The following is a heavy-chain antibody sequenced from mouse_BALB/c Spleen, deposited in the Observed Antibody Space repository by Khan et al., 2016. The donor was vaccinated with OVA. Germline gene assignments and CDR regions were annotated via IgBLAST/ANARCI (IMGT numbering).Heavy chain of an antibody. D-gene: IGHD6-1*01. J-gene: IGHJ4*01. CDR2: ISSGGGST. V-gene: IGHV5-12-1*01. CDR3: AREGNYVLYAMDY. CDR1: GFAFSSYD. Sequence: EVELVESGGGLVKPGGSLKLSCATSGFAFSSYDMSWVRQTPGKRLEWVAYISSGGGSTYYPDTVKGRSTISRDNAKNTLYLQMSSLKSEDTAMYFCAREGNYVLYAMDYWGQGTSVTVSS.